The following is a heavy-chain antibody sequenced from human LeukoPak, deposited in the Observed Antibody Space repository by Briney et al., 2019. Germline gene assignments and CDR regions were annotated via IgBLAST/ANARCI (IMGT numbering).Heavy chain of an antibody. J-gene: IGHJ3*02. D-gene: IGHD1-26*01. CDR2: IYTSGST. CDR3: ARHRKSGSYYRVFAFDI. V-gene: IGHV4-4*09. CDR1: GGSISSYY. Sequence: SETLSLTCTVSGGSISSYYWSWIRQPPGKGLEWIGYIYTSGSTNYNPSLKSRVTISVDTSKNQFSLKPSSVTAADTAVYYCARHRKSGSYYRVFAFDIWGQGTMVTVSS.